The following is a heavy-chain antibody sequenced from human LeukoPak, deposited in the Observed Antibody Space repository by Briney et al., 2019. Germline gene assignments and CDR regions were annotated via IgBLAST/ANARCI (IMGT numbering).Heavy chain of an antibody. CDR1: AFTFSSYA. CDR3: AKGKTSGWDQDAFDI. J-gene: IGHJ3*02. CDR2: IIATGGST. V-gene: IGHV3-23*01. Sequence: PGASLRLSCAAAAFTFSSYAMSWVRQAPGKGLEWVSRIIATGGSTYYADSVKGRFAISRDNSKNTLYLQLNSLRVEDTAVYYCAKGKTSGWDQDAFDIWGQGTMVTVSS. D-gene: IGHD6-19*01.